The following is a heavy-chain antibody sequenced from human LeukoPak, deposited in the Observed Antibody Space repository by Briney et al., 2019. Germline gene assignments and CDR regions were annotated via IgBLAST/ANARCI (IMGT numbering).Heavy chain of an antibody. J-gene: IGHJ4*02. CDR3: AKRIASSTSCCDFDY. CDR2: ISYDGSNK. D-gene: IGHD2-2*01. Sequence: LEGVAGISYDGSNKYYADSVKGRFTISRDNSKNTLYLQMNSLRAEDTAVYYCAKRIASSTSCCDFDYWGQGTLVTVSS. V-gene: IGHV3-30*18.